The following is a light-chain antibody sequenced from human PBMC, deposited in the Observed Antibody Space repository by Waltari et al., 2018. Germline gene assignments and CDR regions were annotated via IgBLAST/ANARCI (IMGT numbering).Light chain of an antibody. CDR3: CSYAGGTTFL. Sequence: QSALTQPASVSGSLGQSITISCPGSGSAIDIYNFVSWYQQYPGNAPKLIIYEGDERPSGVSDRFSGSKSGNTASLTISGLQADDEAEYHCCSYAGGTTFLFGGGTKVTVL. CDR2: EGD. CDR1: GSAIDIYNF. J-gene: IGLJ2*01. V-gene: IGLV2-23*03.